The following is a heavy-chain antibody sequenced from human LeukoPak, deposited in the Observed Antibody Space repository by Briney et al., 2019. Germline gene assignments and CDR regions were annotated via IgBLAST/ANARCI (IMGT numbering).Heavy chain of an antibody. Sequence: GRSLRLSCAASGFTFSSYGMHWFRQAPGKGLEWVGFIRSKAYGGTTEYAASVKGRFTISRDDSKSIAYLQMNSLKTEDTAVYYCTRGHYYDSSGYRIDYWGQGTLVTVSS. CDR3: TRGHYYDSSGYRIDY. V-gene: IGHV3-49*03. CDR1: GFTFSSYG. CDR2: IRSKAYGGTT. J-gene: IGHJ4*02. D-gene: IGHD3-22*01.